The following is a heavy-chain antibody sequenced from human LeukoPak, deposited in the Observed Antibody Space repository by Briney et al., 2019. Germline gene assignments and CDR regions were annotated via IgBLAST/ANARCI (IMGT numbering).Heavy chain of an antibody. J-gene: IGHJ4*02. Sequence: SETLSLTCTVSGGSISSSSYYWGWIRQPPGKGLEWIGYIYYSGSTTYNPSLKSRVTISVDTSKNQFSLKLSSVTAADTAVYYCARGDYGDYDYWGQGTLVTVSS. V-gene: IGHV4-61*05. D-gene: IGHD4-17*01. CDR1: GGSISSSSYY. CDR3: ARGDYGDYDY. CDR2: IYYSGST.